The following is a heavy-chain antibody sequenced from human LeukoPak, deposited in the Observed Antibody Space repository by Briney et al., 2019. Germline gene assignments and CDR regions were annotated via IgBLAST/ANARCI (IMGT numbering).Heavy chain of an antibody. CDR1: GYTFTTYA. D-gene: IGHD5-24*01. CDR2: IIPILGIA. J-gene: IGHJ6*02. CDR3: ARGGGDGYNSYYYYGMDV. V-gene: IGHV1-69*04. Sequence: SVKVSCKASGYTFTTYAMNWVRQAPGQGLEWMGRIIPILGIANYAQKFQGRVTITADKSTSTAYMELSSLRSEDTAVYYCARGGGDGYNSYYYYGMDVWGQRTTVTVSS.